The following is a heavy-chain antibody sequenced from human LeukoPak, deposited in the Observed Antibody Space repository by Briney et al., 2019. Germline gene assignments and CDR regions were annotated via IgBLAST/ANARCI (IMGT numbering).Heavy chain of an antibody. J-gene: IGHJ4*02. CDR2: ISWNSGSI. Sequence: GGSLRLSCAASVFTFDDYAMHWVRHAPGKGLEWVSGISWNSGSIGYADSVKGRFTISRDSAKNSLYLQMNSLRAEDTALYSKGGKQLVTSFDYWGQGTLVTVSS. CDR3: GGKQLVTSFDY. V-gene: IGHV3-9*01. CDR1: VFTFDDYA. D-gene: IGHD6-6*01.